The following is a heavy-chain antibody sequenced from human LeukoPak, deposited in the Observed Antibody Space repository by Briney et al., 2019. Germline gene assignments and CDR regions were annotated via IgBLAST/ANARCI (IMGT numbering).Heavy chain of an antibody. CDR2: ISSSSSYI. V-gene: IGHV3-21*01. CDR3: ARGLSSGLPFDY. Sequence: PGGTLRLSCAASGFTFSSYSMNWVRQAPGKGLEWVSSISSSSSYIYYAESVKGRFTISRDNAKNSLYLQMNRLRAEDTAVYYCARGLSSGLPFDYWGQGTLVTVSS. CDR1: GFTFSSYS. D-gene: IGHD6-19*01. J-gene: IGHJ4*02.